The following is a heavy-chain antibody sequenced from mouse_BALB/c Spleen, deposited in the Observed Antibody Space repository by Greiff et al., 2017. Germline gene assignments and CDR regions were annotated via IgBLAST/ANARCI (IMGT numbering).Heavy chain of an antibody. Sequence: EVQGVESGGGLVQPGGSLKLSCAASGFTFSSYTMSWVRQTPEKRLEWVAYISNGGGSTYYPDTVKGRFTISRDNAKNTLYLQMSSLKSEDTAMYYCARHELGRYFDYWGQGTTLTVSS. CDR3: ARHELGRYFDY. J-gene: IGHJ2*01. CDR1: GFTFSSYT. CDR2: ISNGGGST. D-gene: IGHD4-1*01. V-gene: IGHV5-12-2*01.